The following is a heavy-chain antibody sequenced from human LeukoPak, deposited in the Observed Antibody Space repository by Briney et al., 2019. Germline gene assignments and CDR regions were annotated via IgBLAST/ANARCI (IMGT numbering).Heavy chain of an antibody. CDR1: GGSISSSSYY. CDR2: IYYSGST. D-gene: IGHD6-13*01. CDR3: ARPPYSSSWFYFDY. Sequence: SETLSLTYTVSGGSISSSSYYWGWIRQPPGNGLEWIGSIYYSGSTYYNPSLKSRVTISVDTSKNQFSLKLSSVTAADTAVYYCARPPYSSSWFYFDYWGQGTLVTVSS. V-gene: IGHV4-39*01. J-gene: IGHJ4*02.